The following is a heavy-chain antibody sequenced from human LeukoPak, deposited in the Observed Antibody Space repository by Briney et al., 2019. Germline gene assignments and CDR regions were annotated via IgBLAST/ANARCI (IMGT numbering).Heavy chain of an antibody. J-gene: IGHJ4*02. D-gene: IGHD1-26*01. Sequence: GGSLRLSCAASGFTFSSYGMHWVRQAPGKGLEWVAVIWYDGSNKYYADSVKGRFTISRDNSKNTLYLQMNSLRAEDTAVYYCARDRSGSYYNVFDYWGQGTLVTVSS. V-gene: IGHV3-33*01. CDR2: IWYDGSNK. CDR1: GFTFSSYG. CDR3: ARDRSGSYYNVFDY.